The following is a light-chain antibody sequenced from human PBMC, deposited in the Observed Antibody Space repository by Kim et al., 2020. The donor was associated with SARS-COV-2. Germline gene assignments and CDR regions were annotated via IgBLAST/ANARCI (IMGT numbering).Light chain of an antibody. CDR2: GNS. CDR3: QSYDSSLSGLRV. J-gene: IGLJ3*02. V-gene: IGLV1-40*01. Sequence: QSVLTQPPSVSGAPGQRVTISCTGSSSNIGAGYDVYWYQQLPGTAPKLLIYGNSNRPSGVPDRFSGSNSGTSASVAITGLQAEDEADYYCQSYDSSLSGLRVFGEGTQLTV. CDR1: SSNIGAGYD.